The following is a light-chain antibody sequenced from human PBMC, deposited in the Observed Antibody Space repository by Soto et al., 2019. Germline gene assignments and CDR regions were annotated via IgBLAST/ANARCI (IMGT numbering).Light chain of an antibody. CDR1: QSINNN. CDR2: GAS. Sequence: EIVMTKSPATLSVSPGERATLSCSASQSINNNLAWYQQKPGQAPRLIIYGASSRATGIPARFSGSGSGTGFTHTISSLHSEDCAIDNCQQYSTLPLTFGGGTKVEIK. CDR3: QQYSTLPLT. J-gene: IGKJ4*02. V-gene: IGKV3-15*01.